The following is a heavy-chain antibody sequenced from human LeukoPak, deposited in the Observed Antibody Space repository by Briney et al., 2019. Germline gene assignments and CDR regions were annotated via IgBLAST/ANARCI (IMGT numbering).Heavy chain of an antibody. CDR2: ISPYNGNT. CDR1: GYTLTNYD. J-gene: IGHJ4*02. D-gene: IGHD3-10*01. V-gene: IGHV1-18*01. CDR3: ARDLIRGVFGY. Sequence: ASVKVSCRASGYTLTNYDISWVRQAPGQGLEWMGWISPYNGNTNYVQRLQDRVTLTTDTSTNTAYMELRSLRSDDTAVYYCARDLIRGVFGYWGQGTLVTVSS.